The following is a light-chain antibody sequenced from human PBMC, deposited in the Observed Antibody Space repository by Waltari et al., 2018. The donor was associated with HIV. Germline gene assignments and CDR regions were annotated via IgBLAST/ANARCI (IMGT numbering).Light chain of an antibody. Sequence: SYELTQPPSVSVSPGQTGSISCSGHELGDRYASWYQQKPGQSPVVVIYQDNKRPSGIPGRFSGSKSGKKGNLTISGTQAKDEGGEYWQAWDSDTGILGGGTKLTVL. CDR2: QDN. J-gene: IGLJ2*01. CDR1: ELGDRY. CDR3: QAWDSDTGI. V-gene: IGLV3-1*01.